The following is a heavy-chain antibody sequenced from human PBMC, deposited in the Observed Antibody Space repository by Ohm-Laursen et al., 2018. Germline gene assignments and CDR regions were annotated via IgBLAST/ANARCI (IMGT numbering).Heavy chain of an antibody. D-gene: IGHD6-19*01. CDR3: AKDRGSGWYGEYFQH. V-gene: IGHV3-30*18. J-gene: IGHJ1*01. Sequence: SLRLSCSASGFTFSSYGMHWVRQAPGKGLEWVAVVSYDGNNKYYADSVKGRFTISRDNSKNTLYLQMNSLRTEDTAVYFCAKDRGSGWYGEYFQHWGQGTLVTVSS. CDR2: VSYDGNNK. CDR1: GFTFSSYG.